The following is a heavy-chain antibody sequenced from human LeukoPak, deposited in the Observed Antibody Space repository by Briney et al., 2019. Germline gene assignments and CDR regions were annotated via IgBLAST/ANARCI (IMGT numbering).Heavy chain of an antibody. Sequence: PGRSLRLSCAASGFTFSSYAVHWVRQAPGKGLEWVAFISYDGNVKYYAASVKGRFTLSRDNAKNSLYLQMNSLRGEDTAVYYCARAVGNHFDYWGQGTLVTVSS. V-gene: IGHV3-30*04. CDR1: GFTFSSYA. CDR3: ARAVGNHFDY. J-gene: IGHJ4*02. D-gene: IGHD1-14*01. CDR2: ISYDGNVK.